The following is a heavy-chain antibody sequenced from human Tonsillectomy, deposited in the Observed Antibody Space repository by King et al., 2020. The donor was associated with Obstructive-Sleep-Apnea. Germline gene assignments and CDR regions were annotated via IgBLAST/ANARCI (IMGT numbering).Heavy chain of an antibody. J-gene: IGHJ3*02. CDR3: ARSPYYDILTGYYNI. Sequence: QLQESGPGLVKPSETLSLTCSVSGGSISSYYWSWIRQPPGKGLEWIGYIYYSGSTNYNPSLKSRVTISVDTSKNQFSLKLSSVTAADTAVYYCARSPYYDILTGYYNIWDQGTMVTVSS. CDR1: GGSISSYY. D-gene: IGHD3-9*01. CDR2: IYYSGST. V-gene: IGHV4-59*08.